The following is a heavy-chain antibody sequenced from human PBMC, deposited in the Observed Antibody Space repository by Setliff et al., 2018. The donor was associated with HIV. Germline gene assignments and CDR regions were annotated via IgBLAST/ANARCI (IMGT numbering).Heavy chain of an antibody. CDR2: ISYNGDP. J-gene: IGHJ3*02. D-gene: IGHD3-10*01. V-gene: IGHV4-39*01. Sequence: SETLSLTCVVSGGSINSGRYYWAWIRQSPGKGLEWIGSISYNGDPYYNPSLKSRAAISVDVSRSQFSLNLYSVTAADTAAYYCARPSGFGSLWIVCDIWGQGTMVTVSS. CDR1: GGSINSGRYY. CDR3: ARPSGFGSLWIVCDI.